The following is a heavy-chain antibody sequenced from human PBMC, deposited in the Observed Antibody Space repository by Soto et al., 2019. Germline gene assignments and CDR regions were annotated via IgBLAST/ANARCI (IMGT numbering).Heavy chain of an antibody. V-gene: IGHV1-18*01. CDR2: ITPYNGNT. D-gene: IGHD2-2*01. Sequence: ASVKVSCKASNYTFITYGITWVRQAPGQGLEWVGWITPYNGNTNYGQNFQGRVTMTADTSTSTAYMELGSLTTDDTAVYYCARDTSFYFDYRGQGTRVTVPS. J-gene: IGHJ4*02. CDR1: NYTFITYG. CDR3: ARDTSFYFDY.